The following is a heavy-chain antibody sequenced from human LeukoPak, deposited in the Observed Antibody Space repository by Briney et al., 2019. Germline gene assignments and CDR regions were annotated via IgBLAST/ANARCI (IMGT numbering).Heavy chain of an antibody. J-gene: IGHJ4*02. Sequence: SETLSLTCAVSGYSLGKNYYWGWIRQPPGKGLEWIGRIYGTGSTSYNPSLMNRVTMSVDTSKNHFSLKLTSVTAADTAVYYCARYDSRGSATTRFDYWGQGILVTISS. D-gene: IGHD3-16*01. V-gene: IGHV4-38-2*01. CDR3: ARYDSRGSATTRFDY. CDR2: IYGTGST. CDR1: GYSLGKNYY.